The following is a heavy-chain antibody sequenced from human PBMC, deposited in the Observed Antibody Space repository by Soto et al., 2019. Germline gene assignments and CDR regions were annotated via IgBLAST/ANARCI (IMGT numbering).Heavy chain of an antibody. CDR1: GGSISSYY. V-gene: IGHV4-59*01. Sequence: PSETLSLTXTVSGGSISSYYWSWIRQPPGKGLEWIGYIYYSGSTNYNPSLKSRVTISVDTSKNQFSLKLSSVTAADTAVYYCARVYRSYYYYGMDVWGQGTTVTVSS. J-gene: IGHJ6*02. D-gene: IGHD4-4*01. CDR2: IYYSGST. CDR3: ARVYRSYYYYGMDV.